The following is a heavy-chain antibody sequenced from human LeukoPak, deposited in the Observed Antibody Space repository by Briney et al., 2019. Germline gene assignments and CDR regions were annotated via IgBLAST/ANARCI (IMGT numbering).Heavy chain of an antibody. CDR1: GFTFSSYW. D-gene: IGHD2-15*01. J-gene: IGHJ4*02. CDR3: ARHCSGGSCYSAPFDY. V-gene: IGHV3-7*01. Sequence: GGSLRLSCAASGFTFSSYWMSWVRQAPGKGLEWVANIKQDGSEKNYVDSVKGRFTISRDNAKTSLYLQMNSLRAEDTAVYYCARHCSGGSCYSAPFDYWGQGTLVTVSS. CDR2: IKQDGSEK.